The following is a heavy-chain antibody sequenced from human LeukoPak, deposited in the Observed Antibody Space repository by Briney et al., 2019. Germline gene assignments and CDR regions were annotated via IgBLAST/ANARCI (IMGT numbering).Heavy chain of an antibody. CDR1: GDSISSSSYY. V-gene: IGHV4-39*07. J-gene: IGHJ4*02. CDR2: MYYSGST. D-gene: IGHD3-10*01. Sequence: SETLSLTCTVSGDSISSSSYYWGWIRQPPGKGLEWIGTMYYSGSTYYNPSLKSRVTMSVDTSKNQCSLKLSSVTAADTAVYYCARPRVVAGSFYFDFWGQGTQVTVSS. CDR3: ARPRVVAGSFYFDF.